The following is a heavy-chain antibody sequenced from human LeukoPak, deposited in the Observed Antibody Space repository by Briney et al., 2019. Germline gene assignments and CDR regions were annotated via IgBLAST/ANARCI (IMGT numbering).Heavy chain of an antibody. J-gene: IGHJ4*02. V-gene: IGHV1-2*02. CDR1: GYTFTGYY. D-gene: IGHD5-24*01. Sequence: ASVKVSCKASGYTFTGYYMHWVRQAPGQGLEWMGWINPNSGGTNYAQKFQGRVTMTRDTSISATYMELSRPRSDDTAVYYCARPPGRDGYNRYDHWGQGTLVTVSS. CDR3: ARPPGRDGYNRYDH. CDR2: INPNSGGT.